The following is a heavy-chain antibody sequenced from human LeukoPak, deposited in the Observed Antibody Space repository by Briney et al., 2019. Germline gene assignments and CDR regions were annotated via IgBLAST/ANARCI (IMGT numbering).Heavy chain of an antibody. D-gene: IGHD2-15*01. CDR3: ARVAICCSGGSCYCGWFDP. J-gene: IGHJ5*02. CDR2: INPNSGGT. V-gene: IGHV1-2*02. Sequence: ASVKVSCKASGYTFTGYYMHWVRQAPGQGLEWVGWINPNSGGTNYAQKFQGRVTMTRDTSISTAYMELSRLRSDDTAVYYCARVAICCSGGSCYCGWFDPWGQGTLVTVSS. CDR1: GYTFTGYY.